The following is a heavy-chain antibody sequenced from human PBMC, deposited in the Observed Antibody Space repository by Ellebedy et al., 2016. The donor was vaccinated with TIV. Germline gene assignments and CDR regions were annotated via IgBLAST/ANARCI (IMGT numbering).Heavy chain of an antibody. D-gene: IGHD3-10*01. CDR2: YYYGGST. Sequence: SETLSLTCSVSSGSISSHFWCWIRQPPGKGLEWIGHYYYGGSTAYNPSLKSRATISVDTSKTQFSLNLSSVTAADTAVYYCAKDRRFGEFTFDPWGQGTLVTVSS. CDR3: AKDRRFGEFTFDP. CDR1: SGSISSHF. J-gene: IGHJ5*02. V-gene: IGHV4-59*11.